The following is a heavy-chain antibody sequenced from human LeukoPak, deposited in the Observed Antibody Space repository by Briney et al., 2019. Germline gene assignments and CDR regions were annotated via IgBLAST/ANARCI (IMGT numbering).Heavy chain of an antibody. V-gene: IGHV1-46*01. Sequence: ASVKVSCKASGYTFTGYYMHWVRQAPGQGLEWMGIINPSGGNTNYAQKFQGRVTMTRDMSTSTVYMELSSLRSEDTAVYYCARERSGGYNDAFDIWGQGTMVTVSS. D-gene: IGHD2-15*01. CDR1: GYTFTGYY. J-gene: IGHJ3*02. CDR2: INPSGGNT. CDR3: ARERSGGYNDAFDI.